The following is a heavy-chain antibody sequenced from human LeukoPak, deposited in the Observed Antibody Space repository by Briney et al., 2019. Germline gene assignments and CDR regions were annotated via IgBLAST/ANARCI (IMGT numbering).Heavy chain of an antibody. CDR3: ARTPSFVAAGLDY. Sequence: PETLSLTCTVSGGSVSSGSYYWSWIRQPPGKGLEWIGYIYYSGSTNYNPSLKSRVTISVDTSKNQFSLKLSSVTAADTAVYYCARTPSFVAAGLDYWGQGTLVTVSS. D-gene: IGHD6-13*01. V-gene: IGHV4-61*01. CDR1: GGSVSSGSYY. J-gene: IGHJ4*02. CDR2: IYYSGST.